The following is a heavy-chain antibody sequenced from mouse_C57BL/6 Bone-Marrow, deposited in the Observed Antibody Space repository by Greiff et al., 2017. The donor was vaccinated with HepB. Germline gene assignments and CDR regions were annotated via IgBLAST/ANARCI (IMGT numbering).Heavy chain of an antibody. D-gene: IGHD1-1*01. CDR1: GYTFTEYT. Sequence: VQLKESGAELVKPGASVKLSCKASGYTFTEYTIHWVKQRSGQGLEWIGWFYPGSGSIKYNEKFKDKATLTADKSSSTVYMELIRLTSEDSAVYFCARHGDFITTVVASWWYFDVWGTGTTVTVSS. CDR2: FYPGSGSI. J-gene: IGHJ1*03. V-gene: IGHV1-62-2*01. CDR3: ARHGDFITTVVASWWYFDV.